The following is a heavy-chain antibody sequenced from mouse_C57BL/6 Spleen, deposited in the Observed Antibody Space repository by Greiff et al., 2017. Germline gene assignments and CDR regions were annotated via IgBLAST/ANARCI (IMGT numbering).Heavy chain of an antibody. CDR1: GYAFSSSW. V-gene: IGHV1-82*01. D-gene: IGHD3-2*01. J-gene: IGHJ3*01. Sequence: VKLQQSGPELVKPGASVKISCKASGYAFSSSWMNWVKQRPGKGLEWIGRIYPGDGDTNYNGKFKGKATLTADKSSSTAYMQLSSLTSEDSAVYFCAKTAGFAYWGQGTLVTVSA. CDR3: AKTAGFAY. CDR2: IYPGDGDT.